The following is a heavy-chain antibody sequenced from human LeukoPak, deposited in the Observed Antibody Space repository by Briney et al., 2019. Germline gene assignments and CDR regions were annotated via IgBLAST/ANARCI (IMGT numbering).Heavy chain of an antibody. CDR3: ARRNIAAAALDY. V-gene: IGHV3-23*01. J-gene: IGHJ4*02. D-gene: IGHD6-13*01. CDR1: GFTFSSYA. Sequence: GGSLRLSCAASGFTFSSYAMRWVRQASGKGLEWVSAISGSGGSTYYADSVKGRFTISSDNSKNTLYLQMNSLRAEDTAVYYCARRNIAAAALDYWGQGTLVTVSS. CDR2: ISGSGGST.